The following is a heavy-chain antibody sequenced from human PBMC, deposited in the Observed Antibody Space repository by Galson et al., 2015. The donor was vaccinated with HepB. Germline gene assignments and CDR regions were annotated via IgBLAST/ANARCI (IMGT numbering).Heavy chain of an antibody. J-gene: IGHJ4*02. CDR1: VFTFADQA. CDR3: AKEDWSD. V-gene: IGHV3-23*01. CDR2: IIGSGVST. D-gene: IGHD3-9*01. Sequence: SLRLSCASSVFTFADQAMSWVRQAPGKGLEWVSVIIGSGVSTYYADSVKGRFTISRDNSKNTLYLQMNSLRVEDTAVYYCAKEDWSDWGQGTLVTVSS.